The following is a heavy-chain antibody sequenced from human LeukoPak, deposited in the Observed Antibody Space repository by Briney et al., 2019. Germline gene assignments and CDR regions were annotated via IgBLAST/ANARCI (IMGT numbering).Heavy chain of an antibody. CDR3: ARQWLRFSFDY. D-gene: IGHD5-12*01. CDR1: GFTFSSYA. CDR2: IKQDGSEK. J-gene: IGHJ4*02. Sequence: GGSLRLSCAASGFTFSSYAMHWVRQAPGKGLEWVANIKQDGSEKYYVDSVKGRFTISRDNAKNSLYLQMNSLRAEDTAVYYCARQWLRFSFDYWGQGTLVTVSS. V-gene: IGHV3-7*01.